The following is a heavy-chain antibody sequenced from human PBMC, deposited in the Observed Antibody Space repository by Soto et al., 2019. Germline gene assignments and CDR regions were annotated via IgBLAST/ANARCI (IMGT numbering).Heavy chain of an antibody. Sequence: GGSLILSCAASGFTFSTYAMTWVRQAPGKGLEWVSAISGTGGSTYYADSLKGRFTISRDNSKNTLYLQMKSLRAEDTAVYYCAKGAHEYSSYYYYGMDVWGQGTTVTVSS. D-gene: IGHD6-6*01. J-gene: IGHJ6*02. CDR2: ISGTGGST. CDR1: GFTFSTYA. V-gene: IGHV3-23*01. CDR3: AKGAHEYSSYYYYGMDV.